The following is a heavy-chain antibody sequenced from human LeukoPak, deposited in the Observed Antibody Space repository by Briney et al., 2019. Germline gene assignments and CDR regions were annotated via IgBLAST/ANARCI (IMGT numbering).Heavy chain of an antibody. CDR3: ARVGPAYDSSGYPDY. V-gene: IGHV1-46*01. Sequence: ASVKVSCKASGYTFTSYYIHWVRQAPGQGLEWMGIINPSGGSTSYAQKFQGRVTMTRDMSTSTVYMELSSMRSEDTAVYYCARVGPAYDSSGYPDYWGQGTLVTVSS. CDR1: GYTFTSYY. D-gene: IGHD3-22*01. J-gene: IGHJ4*02. CDR2: INPSGGST.